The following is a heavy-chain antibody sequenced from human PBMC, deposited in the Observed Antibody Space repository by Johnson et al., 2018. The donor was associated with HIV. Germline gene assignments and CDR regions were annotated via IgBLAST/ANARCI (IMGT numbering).Heavy chain of an antibody. CDR1: GFTVSNNY. CDR2: IYSGGYT. CDR3: ARVLSWWSGAFDL. J-gene: IGHJ3*01. D-gene: IGHD2-21*01. V-gene: IGHV3-66*01. Sequence: VQLVESGGGLVQPGGSLRLSCEASGFTVSNNYMSWVRQAPGKGLEWVSVIYSGGYTYSADSVKGRFTISRDNSKNTLYLQMSSLRAEDTALYYCARVLSWWSGAFDLWGQGTMVTVSS.